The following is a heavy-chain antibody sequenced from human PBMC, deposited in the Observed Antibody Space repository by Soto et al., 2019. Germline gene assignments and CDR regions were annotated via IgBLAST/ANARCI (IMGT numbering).Heavy chain of an antibody. CDR3: ARDPRGDIVVVPAAIHYYGMDV. J-gene: IGHJ6*02. Sequence: QVQLVQSGAEVKKPGSSVKVSCKASGGTFSSYAISWVRQAPGQGLEWMGGTIPIFGTANYAQKFQGRVTITADKSTSTAYMELSSLSFEYTAVYYCARDPRGDIVVVPAAIHYYGMDVWGQGTTVTVSS. CDR2: TIPIFGTA. D-gene: IGHD2-2*01. CDR1: GGTFSSYA. V-gene: IGHV1-69*06.